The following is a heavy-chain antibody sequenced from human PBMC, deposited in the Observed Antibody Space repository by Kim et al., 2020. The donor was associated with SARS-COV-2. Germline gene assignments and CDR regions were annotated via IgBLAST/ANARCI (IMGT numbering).Heavy chain of an antibody. J-gene: IGHJ5*02. CDR2: TA. CDR3: ARAAAGFWFDP. Sequence: TANYPQKFQGRVTMTADESTGTAYMELSSLRSEDTAVYYCARAAAGFWFDPWGQGTLVTVSS. D-gene: IGHD6-13*01. V-gene: IGHV1-69*01.